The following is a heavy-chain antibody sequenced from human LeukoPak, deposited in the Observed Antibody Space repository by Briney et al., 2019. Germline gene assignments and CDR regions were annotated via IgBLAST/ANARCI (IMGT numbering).Heavy chain of an antibody. V-gene: IGHV4-38-2*02. CDR1: NYSISSGYY. D-gene: IGHD6-19*01. CDR3: ARVVAVAGTFPDS. CDR2: IHLSLGT. J-gene: IGHJ4*02. Sequence: SETLSLTCIVSNYSISSGYYWGWFRQPPGEGLEWIASIHLSLGTAYNPSLKSRVTISIDTSKSQFSLKVSSVTAADTAVYYCARVVAVAGTFPDSWGQGTLVTVSS.